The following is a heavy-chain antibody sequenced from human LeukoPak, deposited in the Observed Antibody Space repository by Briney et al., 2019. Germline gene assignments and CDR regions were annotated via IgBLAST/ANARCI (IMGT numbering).Heavy chain of an antibody. V-gene: IGHV3-21*04. J-gene: IGHJ6*03. CDR3: AKSPERDYYYYMDV. CDR2: ISSSSNYI. CDR1: GFTFSSYS. Sequence: GGSLRLSCAASGFTFSSYSMNWVRQAPGKGLEWVSSISSSSNYIYYTDSVKGRFTISRDNAKNSLYLQMNSLRAEGTAVYYCAKSPERDYYYYMDVWGKGTTVTVSS.